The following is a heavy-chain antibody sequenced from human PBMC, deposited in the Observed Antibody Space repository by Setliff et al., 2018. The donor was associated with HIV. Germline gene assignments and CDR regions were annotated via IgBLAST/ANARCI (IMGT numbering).Heavy chain of an antibody. Sequence: GGSLRLSCAAPGFIFDDYAMHWVRQAPGKGLEWVSGISWKSGSLGYADSVKGRFTISRDNAKNSLYLQMNSLRAEDMAVYLCAREEGPLPAPKQNFDPWGQGALVTVSS. J-gene: IGHJ5*02. V-gene: IGHV3-9*03. D-gene: IGHD2-2*01. CDR1: GFIFDDYA. CDR2: ISWKSGSL. CDR3: AREEGPLPAPKQNFDP.